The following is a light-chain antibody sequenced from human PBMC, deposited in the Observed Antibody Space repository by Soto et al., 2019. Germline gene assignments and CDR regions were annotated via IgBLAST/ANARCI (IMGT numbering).Light chain of an antibody. CDR2: DAS. V-gene: IGKV1-5*01. CDR1: QSISSW. CDR3: QQYNSYWWT. J-gene: IGKJ1*01. Sequence: DIQMTQSPSTLSASVGDRVTITCRARQSISSWLAWYQQKPGKAPKLLIYDASSLESGVPSRFSGSGSGTDFTLTISSLQPDDFATYYCQQYNSYWWTFGQGTKVEIK.